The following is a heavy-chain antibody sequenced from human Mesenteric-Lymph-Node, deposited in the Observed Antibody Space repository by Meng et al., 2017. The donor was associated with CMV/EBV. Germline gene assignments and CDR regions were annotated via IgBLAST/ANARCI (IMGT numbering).Heavy chain of an antibody. CDR1: GFTFSSYA. V-gene: IGHV3-23*01. CDR3: AKVGSGSHEAFFDY. CDR2: ISGSGGST. J-gene: IGHJ4*02. D-gene: IGHD1-26*01. Sequence: SGFTFSSYAMSWVRQAPGKGLEWVSAISGSGGSTYYADSVKGRFTISRDNSKNTLYLQMNSLRAEDTAVYYCAKVGSGSHEAFFDYWGQGTLVTVSS.